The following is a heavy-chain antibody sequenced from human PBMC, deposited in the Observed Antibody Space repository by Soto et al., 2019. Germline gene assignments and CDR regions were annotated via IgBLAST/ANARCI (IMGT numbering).Heavy chain of an antibody. V-gene: IGHV1-69*01. Sequence: QVQLVQSGAEVKKTGSSVKVSCKASGGTFSIYGFSWVRQAPGQGPEWIGGIIPILTTPNYAQKFQGRVTIVADESTTTVYMGLSSLKLEDTAVYYWATRVGIPPTGEAGRDVWGQGTSVTVSS. CDR3: ATRVGIPPTGEAGRDV. J-gene: IGHJ6*02. D-gene: IGHD2-8*02. CDR1: GGTFSIYG. CDR2: IIPILTTP.